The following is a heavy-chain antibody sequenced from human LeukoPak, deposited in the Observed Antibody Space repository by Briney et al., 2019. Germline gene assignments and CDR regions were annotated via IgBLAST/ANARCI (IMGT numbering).Heavy chain of an antibody. V-gene: IGHV3-64*01. CDR2: ISSNGDST. J-gene: IGHJ4*02. D-gene: IGHD4-17*01. Sequence: GGSLRLSCAASGFTFSTYAMHWVRQAPGKGLEYVSTISSNGDSTNYANSVKGRFTISRDNSKNTLYLQMGSLRAENMAVYYCARVRYGDYSIDYWGQGTLVTVSS. CDR3: ARVRYGDYSIDY. CDR1: GFTFSTYA.